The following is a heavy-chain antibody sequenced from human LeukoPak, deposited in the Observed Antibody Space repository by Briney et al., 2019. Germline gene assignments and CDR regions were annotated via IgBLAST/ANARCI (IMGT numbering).Heavy chain of an antibody. D-gene: IGHD2-15*01. J-gene: IGHJ4*02. CDR2: ISWNSGSI. CDR1: GFTFDDYA. Sequence: PGRSLRLSCAASGFTFDDYAMHWVRQAPGKGLEWVSGISWNSGSIGYADSVKGRFTISRDNAKNSLYLQMNSLRAEDTALYYCAKDPGPYCSGGSCYFFDYSGQGTLVTVSS. V-gene: IGHV3-9*01. CDR3: AKDPGPYCSGGSCYFFDY.